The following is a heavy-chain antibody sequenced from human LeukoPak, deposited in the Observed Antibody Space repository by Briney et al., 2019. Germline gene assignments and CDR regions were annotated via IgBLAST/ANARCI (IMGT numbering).Heavy chain of an antibody. J-gene: IGHJ4*02. Sequence: ASVKVSCKVSGYTLSDLSMHWVRQAPGQGLEWMGGFDPEDGETIYAQKFRGRVTMTEGTSTDTAYMELSSLRSEDTAVYYCATSKGMITFGGVIVWGQGTLVTVSS. V-gene: IGHV1-24*01. CDR3: ATSKGMITFGGVIV. D-gene: IGHD3-16*02. CDR1: GYTLSDLS. CDR2: FDPEDGET.